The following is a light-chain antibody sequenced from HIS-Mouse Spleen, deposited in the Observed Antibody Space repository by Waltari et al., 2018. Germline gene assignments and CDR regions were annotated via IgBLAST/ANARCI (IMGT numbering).Light chain of an antibody. CDR3: SSYAGSNNLV. V-gene: IGLV2-8*01. Sequence: QSALTQPPSASGSPGQAGTISCTGTSRDVGGYNYVPWYQQHPGKAPKLMIYEVSKRPSGVPDRFSGSKSGNTASLTVSGLQAEDEADYYCSSYAGSNNLVFGGGTKLTVL. J-gene: IGLJ2*01. CDR1: SRDVGGYNY. CDR2: EVS.